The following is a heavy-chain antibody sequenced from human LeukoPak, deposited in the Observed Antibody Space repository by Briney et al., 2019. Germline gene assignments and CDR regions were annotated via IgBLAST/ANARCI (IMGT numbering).Heavy chain of an antibody. Sequence: GGSLRLSCAASGFTFSSYSMNWVRQAPGKGLEWVSSISSSSSYIYYADSVKGRFTISRDNSKNTLYLQMNSLRAEDTAVYYCAKDLGPLVHSSSWYDFDYWGQGTLVTVSS. D-gene: IGHD6-13*01. CDR1: GFTFSSYS. CDR3: AKDLGPLVHSSSWYDFDY. CDR2: ISSSSSYI. J-gene: IGHJ4*02. V-gene: IGHV3-21*04.